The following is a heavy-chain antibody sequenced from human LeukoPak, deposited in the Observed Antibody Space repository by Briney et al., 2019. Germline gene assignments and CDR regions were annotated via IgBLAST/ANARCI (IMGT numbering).Heavy chain of an antibody. Sequence: SQTLSLTCAVYGGSFSGYYWSWLRQPPGKGLEWIGEINHSGSTNYNPSLKSRVTISVDTSKNQFSLKLSSVTAADTAVYYCASGVLGYCSGGSCPAEYFQHWGQGTLVTVSS. J-gene: IGHJ1*01. CDR2: INHSGST. D-gene: IGHD2-15*01. CDR1: GGSFSGYY. CDR3: ASGVLGYCSGGSCPAEYFQH. V-gene: IGHV4-34*01.